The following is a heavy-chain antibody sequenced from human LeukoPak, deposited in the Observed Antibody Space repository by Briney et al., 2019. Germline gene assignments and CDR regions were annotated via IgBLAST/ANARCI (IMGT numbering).Heavy chain of an antibody. CDR1: GFSFSRYD. D-gene: IGHD4-11*01. CDR2: IGTAGDT. J-gene: IGHJ6*02. V-gene: IGHV3-13*01. CDR3: ARAHMTTSYYYYGLDV. Sequence: PGGSLRLSCAASGFSFSRYDIHWVRQATGKGLEWVSSIGTAGDTYYSGSVKGRFTISRENAKNSLYLQMNSLRAGDTAVYYCARAHMTTSYYYYGLDVWGQGTTVTVSS.